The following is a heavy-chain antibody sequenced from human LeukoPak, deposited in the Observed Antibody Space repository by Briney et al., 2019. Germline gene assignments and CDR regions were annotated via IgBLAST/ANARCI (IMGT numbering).Heavy chain of an antibody. CDR3: ARASGGVLRYFDWLLPFDY. CDR1: GFTFSSYS. CDR2: ISSSSSTI. Sequence: GGSLRLSCAASGFTFSSYSMNWVRQAPGKGLEWVSYISSSSSTIYYADSVKGRFTISRDNAKNSLYLQMNSLRAEDTAVYYCARASGGVLRYFDWLLPFDYWGQGTLVTVSS. D-gene: IGHD3-9*01. J-gene: IGHJ4*02. V-gene: IGHV3-48*01.